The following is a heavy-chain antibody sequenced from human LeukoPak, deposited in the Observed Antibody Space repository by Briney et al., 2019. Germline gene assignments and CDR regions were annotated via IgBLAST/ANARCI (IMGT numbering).Heavy chain of an antibody. V-gene: IGHV3-23*01. CDR1: GFTFSNFP. CDR3: APFARGY. J-gene: IGHJ4*02. Sequence: GGSLRLSCAASGFTFSNFPLRWVRQAPGQGPEWVSAISGSGDMSHCAVSVRGRFTISRAISNNTLYLQMNSLRAEDTAVYYCAPFARGYWGQGTLVSVSS. CDR2: ISGSGDMS.